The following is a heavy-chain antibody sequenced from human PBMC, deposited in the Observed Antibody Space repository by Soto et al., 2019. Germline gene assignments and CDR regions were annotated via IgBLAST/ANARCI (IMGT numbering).Heavy chain of an antibody. J-gene: IGHJ3*01. CDR3: ARVLNYGLSRVYYEVVDS. D-gene: IGHD3-3*01. CDR2: LKGDGSKE. Sequence: EVQLVESGGDLVQPGESLRLSCTASGFTFSGFWMAWVRQVPGKGLEWVANLKGDGSKENYVDSVEGRFTISRDNAKNSLFLQMNSLRAEDSVLYFCARVLNYGLSRVYYEVVDSWGQGTMVTVSS. V-gene: IGHV3-7*01. CDR1: GFTFSGFW.